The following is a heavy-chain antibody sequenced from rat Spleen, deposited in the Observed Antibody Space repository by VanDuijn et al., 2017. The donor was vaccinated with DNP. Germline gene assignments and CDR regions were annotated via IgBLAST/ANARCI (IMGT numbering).Heavy chain of an antibody. CDR1: GLNFNDYW. CDR2: INKDSRTI. CDR3: VSEDLAVDY. D-gene: IGHD4-6*01. J-gene: IGHJ2*01. V-gene: IGHV4-2*01. Sequence: EVKLVESGGGLVQPGRSLKLSCAASGLNFNDYWMGWVRQAPGKGLEWIAEINKDSRTIKYIPSLRDRFTISRDNAQNTLYLQMNRLCSKDRGIYYCVSEDLAVDYWGQGVMVTVSS.